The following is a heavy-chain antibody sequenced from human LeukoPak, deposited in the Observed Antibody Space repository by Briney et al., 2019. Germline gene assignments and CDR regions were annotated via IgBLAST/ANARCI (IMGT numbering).Heavy chain of an antibody. D-gene: IGHD6-13*01. CDR1: GGTFRRHT. CDR2: IIPMFATA. Sequence: SVKVPCKASGGTFRRHTISWVRQAPGQGLEWMGGIIPMFATADYAQKFQGRVTITADESASTAYMELSSLRSEDTAVYYCARASSLLVEYFQHWGQGTLVTVSS. V-gene: IGHV1-69*13. CDR3: ARASSLLVEYFQH. J-gene: IGHJ1*01.